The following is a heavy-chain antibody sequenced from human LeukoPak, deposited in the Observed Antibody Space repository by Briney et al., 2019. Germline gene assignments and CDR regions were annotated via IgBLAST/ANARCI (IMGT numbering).Heavy chain of an antibody. CDR3: ARDVAFFYYGMDV. Sequence: GGSLRLSCAASRFTFSSYGMHWVRQAPGKGLEWVAVIWKDGSNKYYADSVKGRFTISRDNSKNTLYLQMNSLRAEDTAVYYCARDVAFFYYGMDVWGQGTTDTVSS. CDR1: RFTFSSYG. CDR2: IWKDGSNK. D-gene: IGHD2-21*01. J-gene: IGHJ6*02. V-gene: IGHV3-33*01.